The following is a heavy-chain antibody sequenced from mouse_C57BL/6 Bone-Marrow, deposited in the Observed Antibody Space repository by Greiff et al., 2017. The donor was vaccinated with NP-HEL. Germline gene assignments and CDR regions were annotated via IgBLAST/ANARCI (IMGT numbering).Heavy chain of an antibody. CDR3: ARSRGAYPFDY. Sequence: QVQLQQSGAELVRPGASVKLSCKASGYTFTDYYINWVKQRPGPGLEWIARIYPGSGNTYYNEKFKGKATLTAEKSSSTAYMQLSSLTSEDSAVYFCARSRGAYPFDYWGQGTTLTVSS. CDR2: IYPGSGNT. J-gene: IGHJ2*01. D-gene: IGHD6-5*01. CDR1: GYTFTDYY. V-gene: IGHV1-76*01.